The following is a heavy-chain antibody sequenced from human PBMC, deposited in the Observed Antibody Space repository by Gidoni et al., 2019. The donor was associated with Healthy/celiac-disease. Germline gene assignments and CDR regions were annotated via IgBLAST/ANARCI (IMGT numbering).Heavy chain of an antibody. CDR2: ISSSRSTI. J-gene: IGHJ3*02. CDR3: ARGQGPGRRDDAFDI. V-gene: IGHV3-11*01. Sequence: QVQLVQSGGGLVKPGGSLRLSLAAAGSPLGDCYMSWIRQAPGKGLEWVSYISSSRSTIYHAASVKGRFTIYRDNAKNSLYLQMKCLRDEDTAVYYCARGQGPGRRDDAFDIWGQGTMVTVSS. CDR1: GSPLGDCY.